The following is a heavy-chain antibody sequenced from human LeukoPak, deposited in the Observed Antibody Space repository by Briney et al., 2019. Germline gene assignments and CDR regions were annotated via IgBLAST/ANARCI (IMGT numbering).Heavy chain of an antibody. CDR1: GGSFSGYY. J-gene: IGHJ5*02. V-gene: IGHV4-34*01. D-gene: IGHD2-2*01. CDR2: INHSGST. CDR3: ARGCKTYIVVVPAPRSNWFDP. Sequence: PSETLSLTCAAYGGSFSGYYWSWIRQAPGKGLEWIGEINHSGSTNYNPSLKSRVTISVDTSKNQFSLKLSSVTAADTAVYYCARGCKTYIVVVPAPRSNWFDPWGQGTLVTVSS.